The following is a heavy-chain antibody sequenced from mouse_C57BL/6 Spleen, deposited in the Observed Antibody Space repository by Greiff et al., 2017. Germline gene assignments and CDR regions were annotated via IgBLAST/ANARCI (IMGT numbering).Heavy chain of an antibody. J-gene: IGHJ3*01. V-gene: IGHV14-2*01. CDR2: IDPEDGGT. CDR1: GFNIKDYY. CDR3: AGGEGLITSVVSPCAY. Sequence: EVQLQQSGAELVKPGASVKLSCTASGFNIKDYYMHWVKQRTEQGLEWIGRIDPEDGGTKYAPKFQGKATITADTSSNTAYLQLSSLTSEDTAVYYCAGGEGLITSVVSPCAYWGQGTLVTVSA. D-gene: IGHD1-1*01.